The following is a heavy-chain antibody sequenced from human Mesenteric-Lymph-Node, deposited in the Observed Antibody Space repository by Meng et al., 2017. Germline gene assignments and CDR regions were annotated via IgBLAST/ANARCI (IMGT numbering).Heavy chain of an antibody. J-gene: IGHJ3*02. V-gene: IGHV3-21*01. CDR1: GFTFSSYA. D-gene: IGHD2-2*01. Sequence: GESLKISCAASGFTFSSYAMSWVRQAPGKGLEWVSSISSSSSYIYYADSVKGRFTISRDNAKNSLYLQMNSLRAEDTAVYYCARGYCSSTSCYGVDAFDIWGQGTMVTVSS. CDR3: ARGYCSSTSCYGVDAFDI. CDR2: ISSSSSYI.